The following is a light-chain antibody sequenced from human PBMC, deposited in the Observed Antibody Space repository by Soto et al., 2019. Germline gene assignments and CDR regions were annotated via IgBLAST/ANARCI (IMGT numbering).Light chain of an antibody. V-gene: IGLV1-44*01. J-gene: IGLJ3*02. CDR3: AAWDDSVNGPV. Sequence: QPVLTQPPSASGTPGQRVTISCSGSRSNIGSRAVNWYQQLPEAAPKLLMYSNNQRPSGVPDRFSGSKSGTSASLAISGLQSEDEADYYCAAWDDSVNGPVFGGGTQLTVL. CDR2: SNN. CDR1: RSNIGSRA.